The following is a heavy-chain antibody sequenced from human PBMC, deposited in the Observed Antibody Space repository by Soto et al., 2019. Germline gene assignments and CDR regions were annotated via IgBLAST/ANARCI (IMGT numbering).Heavy chain of an antibody. CDR2: ISSSSSYI. CDR3: ARGGRGYDFWSGTMAVYGLDI. Sequence: GGSLRLSCAASGFTFRSYSMNWVRQAPGKGLEWVSSISSSSSYIYYADSVKGRFTISRDNAKNSLYLQMNSLRDEDTAVYYCARGGRGYDFWSGTMAVYGLDIWGQGTTVNVSS. V-gene: IGHV3-21*01. D-gene: IGHD3-3*01. CDR1: GFTFRSYS. J-gene: IGHJ6*02.